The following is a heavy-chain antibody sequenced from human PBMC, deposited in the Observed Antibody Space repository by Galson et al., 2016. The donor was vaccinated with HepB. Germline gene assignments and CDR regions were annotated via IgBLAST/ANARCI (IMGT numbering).Heavy chain of an antibody. CDR1: GFTFSRFA. V-gene: IGHV3-30*18. CDR2: ISYDGRNA. CDR3: AKDRFFGLGDGIYEH. D-gene: IGHD1-26*01. Sequence: SLRLSCAASGFTFSRFAMHWVRQAPGKGLEWVALISYDGRNAYYADSIKGRFTISRDNSKSTVYLQMNSLRAEDTAVYYCAKDRFFGLGDGIYEHWGQGTLVTVSS. J-gene: IGHJ1*01.